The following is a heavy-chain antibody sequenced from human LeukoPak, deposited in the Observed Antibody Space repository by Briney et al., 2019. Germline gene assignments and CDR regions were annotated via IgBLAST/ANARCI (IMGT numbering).Heavy chain of an antibody. D-gene: IGHD5-18*01. V-gene: IGHV4-38-2*02. Sequence: SETLSLTCTVSGYSISSGYYWSWIRQPPGKGLEWIGEINHSGSTNYNPSLKSRVTISVDTSKNQFSLKLSSVTAADTAVYYCARRIQLWLRGWFDPWGQGTLVTVSS. CDR2: INHSGST. J-gene: IGHJ5*02. CDR3: ARRIQLWLRGWFDP. CDR1: GYSISSGYY.